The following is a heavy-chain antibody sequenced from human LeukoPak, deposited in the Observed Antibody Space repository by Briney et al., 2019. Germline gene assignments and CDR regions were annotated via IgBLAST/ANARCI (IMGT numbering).Heavy chain of an antibody. D-gene: IGHD6-19*01. CDR1: GYNFNNYW. Sequence: GESLKISCKGSGYNFNNYWIAWVRQMPGKGLEWMGIIYPGDSDTRYSPSFQGRVTISADKPITTAYLQWSSLKASDTAMYYCARSGQWLDENWFDPWGQGTLVTVSS. CDR2: IYPGDSDT. V-gene: IGHV5-51*04. J-gene: IGHJ5*02. CDR3: ARSGQWLDENWFDP.